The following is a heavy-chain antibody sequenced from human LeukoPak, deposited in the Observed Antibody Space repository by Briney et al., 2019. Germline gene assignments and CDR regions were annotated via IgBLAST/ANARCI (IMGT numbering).Heavy chain of an antibody. Sequence: ASVKVSCKASGYTFTSYYMHWVRQAPGQGLEWMGIINPSGGSTSYAQKFQGRVTMTEDTSTDTAYMELSSLRSEDTAVYYCATDTTELRYAFDIWGQGTMVTVSS. CDR1: GYTFTSYY. D-gene: IGHD1-26*01. V-gene: IGHV1-46*01. J-gene: IGHJ3*02. CDR3: ATDTTELRYAFDI. CDR2: INPSGGST.